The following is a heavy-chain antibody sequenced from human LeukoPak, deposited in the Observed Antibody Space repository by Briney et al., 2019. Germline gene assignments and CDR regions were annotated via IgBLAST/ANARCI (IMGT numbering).Heavy chain of an antibody. CDR3: ARSGSGSPLFWFDP. D-gene: IGHD3-10*01. Sequence: SETLSLTCAVSGGSISSGAYYWNWIRQHPGKGLEWIGYIYYSGSTYYNPSLKSRLTISADTSKNQFSLKMSSVTAADTAVYYCARSGSGSPLFWFDPWGQGTLVTVSS. CDR2: IYYSGST. V-gene: IGHV4-31*11. CDR1: GGSISSGAYY. J-gene: IGHJ5*02.